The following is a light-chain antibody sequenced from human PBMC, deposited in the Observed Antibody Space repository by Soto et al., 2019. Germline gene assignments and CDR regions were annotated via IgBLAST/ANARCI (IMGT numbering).Light chain of an antibody. CDR1: SSDVGGYNY. Sequence: QSALTQPPSASGSPGQSVTISCTGTSSDVGGYNYVSWFQQHPGKAPKLIIHEVNQRPSGVPDRFSGSKSGNTASLTVSGLQAEDEGTYYCSSYGGDNNVVFGTGTKVTVL. J-gene: IGLJ1*01. V-gene: IGLV2-8*01. CDR2: EVN. CDR3: SSYGGDNNVV.